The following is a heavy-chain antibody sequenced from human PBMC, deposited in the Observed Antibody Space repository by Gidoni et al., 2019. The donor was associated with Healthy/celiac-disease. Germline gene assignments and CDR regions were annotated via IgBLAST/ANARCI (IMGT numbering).Heavy chain of an antibody. Sequence: QLQLVESGGGVVQPGRSLRLSCAASGFTFSSYGMHWVRQAPGKGLEWVAVISYDGSNKYYADSVKGRFTISRDNSKNTLYLQMNSLRAEDTAVYYCAKDPIRDYGMDVWGQGTTVTVSS. CDR1: GFTFSSYG. CDR3: AKDPIRDYGMDV. D-gene: IGHD2-21*01. CDR2: ISYDGSNK. J-gene: IGHJ6*02. V-gene: IGHV3-30*18.